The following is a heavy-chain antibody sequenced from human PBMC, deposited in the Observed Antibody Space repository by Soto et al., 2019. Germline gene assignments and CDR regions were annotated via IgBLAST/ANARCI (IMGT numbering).Heavy chain of an antibody. Sequence: GASVKVSCKASGYTFTGYYMHWVRQAPGQGLEWMGWINPNSGGTNYAQKFQGRVTMTRDTSISTAYMELSRLRSDDTAVYYCAREEAYCSSTSCYTEHAFDIWGQGTMVTV. CDR1: GYTFTGYY. CDR2: INPNSGGT. J-gene: IGHJ3*02. CDR3: AREEAYCSSTSCYTEHAFDI. V-gene: IGHV1-2*02. D-gene: IGHD2-2*02.